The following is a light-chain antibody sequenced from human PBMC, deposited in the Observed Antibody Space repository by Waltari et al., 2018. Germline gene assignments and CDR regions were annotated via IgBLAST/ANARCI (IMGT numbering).Light chain of an antibody. CDR1: SSDVGGYNY. V-gene: IGLV2-8*01. CDR3: SSYAGSNHLV. CDR2: EVN. Sequence: QSALTQPPSASGSPGQSLTLSCTGTSSDVGGYNYVSWYQHHPGKAPKLMVYEVNKRPSGVPDRFSGSKSGNTASLTVSGLQAEDESDYYCSSYAGSNHLVFGGGTKLTVL. J-gene: IGLJ3*02.